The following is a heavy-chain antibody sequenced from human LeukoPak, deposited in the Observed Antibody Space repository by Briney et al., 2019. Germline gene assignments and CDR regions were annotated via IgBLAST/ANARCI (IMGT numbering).Heavy chain of an antibody. J-gene: IGHJ4*02. CDR3: AREARTDCSGGSCYSGGFDY. CDR2: IYYSGST. D-gene: IGHD2-15*01. CDR1: GGSISSYY. Sequence: SETLSLTCTVPGGSISSYYWSWIRQPPGKGLEWIGYIYYSGSTNYNPSLKSRVTISVDTSKNQFSLKLSSVTAADTAVYYCAREARTDCSGGSCYSGGFDYWGQGTLVTVSS. V-gene: IGHV4-59*01.